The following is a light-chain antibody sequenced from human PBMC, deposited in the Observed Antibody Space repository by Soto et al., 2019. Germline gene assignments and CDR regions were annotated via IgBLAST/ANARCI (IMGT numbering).Light chain of an antibody. CDR3: SSYTSSSTEV. V-gene: IGLV2-23*02. Sequence: QSALTQPASVSGSPGQSITISCTGTSSDVGSYNVVSWYQQHPGKAPKLMIYDVSNRPSGVSNRFSGSKSGNTASLTISGLQAEDEDDYYCSSYTSSSTEVFGGGTKLTVL. CDR2: DVS. J-gene: IGLJ2*01. CDR1: SSDVGSYNV.